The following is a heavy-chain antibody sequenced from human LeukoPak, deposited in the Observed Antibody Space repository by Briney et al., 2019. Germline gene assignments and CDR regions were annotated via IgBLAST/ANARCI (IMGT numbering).Heavy chain of an antibody. CDR3: ARDGGDFDY. Sequence: GGSLRLSCVASGFTFSSYWMSWVRQAPGKWLEWVANIKQDGSEYSYVDSVKGRFTISRDSAKNSLYLQMNSLRAEDTAVYYCARDGGDFDYWGRGTLVTVSS. J-gene: IGHJ4*02. CDR2: IKQDGSEY. D-gene: IGHD3-3*01. CDR1: GFTFSSYW. V-gene: IGHV3-7*01.